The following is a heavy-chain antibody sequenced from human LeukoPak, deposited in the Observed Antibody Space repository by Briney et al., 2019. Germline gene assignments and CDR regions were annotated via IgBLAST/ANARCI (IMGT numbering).Heavy chain of an antibody. V-gene: IGHV4-39*07. J-gene: IGHJ4*02. CDR1: GGSISSGSYY. D-gene: IGHD1-26*01. CDR3: AVLGGFDY. CDR2: IYYSGST. Sequence: SETLSLTCTVSGGSISSGSYYWGRIRQPPGKGLEWIGSIYYSGSTYYNPSLKSRVTISVDTSKNQFSLKLSSVTAADTAVYYCAVLGGFDYWGQGTLVTVSS.